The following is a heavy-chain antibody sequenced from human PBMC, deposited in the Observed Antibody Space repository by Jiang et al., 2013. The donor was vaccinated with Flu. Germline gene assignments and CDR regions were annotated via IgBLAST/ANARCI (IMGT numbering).Heavy chain of an antibody. CDR2: IIPILGIA. Sequence: GAEVKKPGASVKVSCKASGYTFTSYGISWVRQAPGQGLEWMGRIIPILGIANYAQKFQGRVTITADKSTSTAYMELSSLRSEDTAVYYCAREGRYYDSSGYYPAYWGQGTLVTVSS. D-gene: IGHD3-22*01. J-gene: IGHJ4*02. CDR3: AREGRYYDSSGYYPAY. CDR1: GYTFTSYG. V-gene: IGHV1-69*04.